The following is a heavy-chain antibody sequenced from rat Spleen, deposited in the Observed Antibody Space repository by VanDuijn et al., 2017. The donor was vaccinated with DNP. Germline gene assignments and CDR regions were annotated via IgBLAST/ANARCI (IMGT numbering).Heavy chain of an antibody. CDR3: ARWSRYFDY. CDR1: GYSITSNY. J-gene: IGHJ2*01. Sequence: EVQLQESGPGLVKPSQSLSLTCSVTGYSITSNYWGWIRKFPGNKMEYIGHISYSGSTNYNPSLKSRFSITRDPSKNQFFLQLNSVTTEDTATYYCARWSRYFDYWGRGVMVTVS. CDR2: ISYSGST. V-gene: IGHV3-1*01.